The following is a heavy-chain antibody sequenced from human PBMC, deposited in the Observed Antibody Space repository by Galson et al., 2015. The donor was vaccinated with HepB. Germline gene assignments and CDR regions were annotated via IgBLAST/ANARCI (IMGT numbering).Heavy chain of an antibody. CDR1: GFTDSSNY. V-gene: IGHV3-53*01. D-gene: IGHD4-17*01. J-gene: IGHJ4*02. Sequence: SLRLSCAASGFTDSSNYMSWVRQAPGKGLEWVSVIYSGGSTYYADSVKGRFTISRDNSKNTLYLQMNSLRAEDTAVYYCARLYGDYLTYYFDYWGQGTLVTVSS. CDR2: IYSGGST. CDR3: ARLYGDYLTYYFDY.